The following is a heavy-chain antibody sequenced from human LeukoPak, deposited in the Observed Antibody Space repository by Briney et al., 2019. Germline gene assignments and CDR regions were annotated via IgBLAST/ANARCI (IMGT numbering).Heavy chain of an antibody. CDR1: GGSISSSSYY. V-gene: IGHV4-39*01. Sequence: SETLSLTCTVSGGSISSSSYYWGWIRQPPGKGLEWIGSIYYSGTTYYTPSLKGRVTISVDTSKNQFSLKLSSVTAADTAVYYCARRGRGGSSGYYFDYWGQGTLVTVSS. J-gene: IGHJ4*02. CDR3: ARRGRGGSSGYYFDY. D-gene: IGHD3-22*01. CDR2: IYYSGTT.